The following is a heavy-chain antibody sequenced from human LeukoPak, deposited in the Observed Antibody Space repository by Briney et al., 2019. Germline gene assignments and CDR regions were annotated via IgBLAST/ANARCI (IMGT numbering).Heavy chain of an antibody. CDR2: IYSGGST. J-gene: IGHJ6*02. D-gene: IGHD4-11*01. Sequence: GGSLRLSCAASGFTVSSNYMSWVRQAPGKGLEWVSVIYSGGSTYYADSVKGRFTISRDSSKNTLYLQMNSLRAEDTAVYYCARDSDYTSISYGMDVWGQGTTVTVSS. CDR1: GFTVSSNY. CDR3: ARDSDYTSISYGMDV. V-gene: IGHV3-53*01.